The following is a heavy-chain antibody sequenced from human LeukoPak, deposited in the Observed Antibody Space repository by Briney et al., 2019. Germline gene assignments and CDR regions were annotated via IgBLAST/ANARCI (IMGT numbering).Heavy chain of an antibody. CDR3: AKERGYGYNHIDY. J-gene: IGHJ4*02. CDR1: VFPFSSYA. Sequence: PGGSLRLSCEASVFPFSSYAMNWVRQAPGKGLEWVPTISGSGGSTYYADSVKGRFTISRDKSKNTVYLQMNSLRAEDTAVYYCAKERGYGYNHIDYWGQGTLVTVSS. CDR2: ISGSGGST. D-gene: IGHD5-24*01. V-gene: IGHV3-23*01.